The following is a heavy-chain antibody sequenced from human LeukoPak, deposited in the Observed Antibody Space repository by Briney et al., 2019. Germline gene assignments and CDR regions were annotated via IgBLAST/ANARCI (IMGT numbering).Heavy chain of an antibody. CDR3: ARFFWSGSKCLDY. V-gene: IGHV4-59*08. J-gene: IGHJ4*02. Sequence: PSETLSLTCTVSGGSISSYYWSWIRQPPGKGLEWIGYIYHSGSTIYNPSLKSRLTISVDPSKNQFSLKLSSVTAADTAVYYCARFFWSGSKCLDYWGQGTVVTVSS. CDR1: GGSISSYY. CDR2: IYHSGST. D-gene: IGHD3-3*01.